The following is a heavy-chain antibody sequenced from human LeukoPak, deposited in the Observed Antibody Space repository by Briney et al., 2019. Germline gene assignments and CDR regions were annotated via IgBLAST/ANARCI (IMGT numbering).Heavy chain of an antibody. J-gene: IGHJ4*02. Sequence: SETQSLICAVYSGSFSGYYWSWNRHPPGKGLEWIGEINQIGNTTYNPSLKSRVTISVDTSKNQFSLKLSSVTAADTAVYYCASRIIQYDSGSGNYKGGFDYWGQGTLVTVSS. CDR1: SGSFSGYY. CDR2: INQIGNT. CDR3: ASRIIQYDSGSGNYKGGFDY. V-gene: IGHV4-34*01. D-gene: IGHD3-10*01.